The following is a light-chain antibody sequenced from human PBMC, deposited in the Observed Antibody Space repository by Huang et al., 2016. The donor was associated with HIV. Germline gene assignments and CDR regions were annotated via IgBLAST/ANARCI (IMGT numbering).Light chain of an antibody. Sequence: EIVLTQSPGTLSLSPGERATLSCRASQSVRSNLAWYQQKPGQAPRLLIYGASTRATDTPGRFSGSGSGTEFTLTISSLESEDFAVYYCQQYNNWPPYTFGQGTKLDIK. V-gene: IGKV3-15*01. J-gene: IGKJ2*01. CDR2: GAS. CDR1: QSVRSN. CDR3: QQYNNWPPYT.